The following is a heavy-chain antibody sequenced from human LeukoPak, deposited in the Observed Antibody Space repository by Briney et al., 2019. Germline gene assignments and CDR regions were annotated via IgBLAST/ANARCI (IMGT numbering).Heavy chain of an antibody. CDR3: ARVGDDYDFLYNWFDP. CDR1: GYTFTSYG. Sequence: ASVKVSCKASGYTFTSYGISWVRQAPGQGLEWMGWISAYNGNTNYAQKLQGRVTMTTDTSTSTVYMELRSLRSDDTAVYYCARVGDDYDFLYNWFDPWGQGTLVTVSS. V-gene: IGHV1-18*01. D-gene: IGHD3-3*01. J-gene: IGHJ5*02. CDR2: ISAYNGNT.